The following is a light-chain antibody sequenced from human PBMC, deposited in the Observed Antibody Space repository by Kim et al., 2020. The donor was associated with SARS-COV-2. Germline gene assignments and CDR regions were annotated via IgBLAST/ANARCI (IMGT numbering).Light chain of an antibody. CDR3: QQYKSYPET. Sequence: DVQMTQSPSTLYASVGDRVTITCRASQSVTTFLAWYQQKPGKAPKLLIYRTSTLESGVPSRFSGSGSGTEFTLTISSLQPDDFATYYCQQYKSYPETFGQGTKLEI. J-gene: IGKJ2*01. CDR2: RTS. V-gene: IGKV1-5*03. CDR1: QSVTTF.